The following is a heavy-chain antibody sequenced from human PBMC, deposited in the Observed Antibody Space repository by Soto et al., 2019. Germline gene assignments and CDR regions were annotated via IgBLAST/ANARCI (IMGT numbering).Heavy chain of an antibody. V-gene: IGHV3-23*01. D-gene: IGHD2-2*02. CDR1: GFTFSSYA. CDR3: AKDGGRYCSSTSCYMYYYYMDV. Sequence: GGSLRLSCAASGFTFSSYAMSWVRQAPGKGLEWVSAISGSGGSTDYADSVKGRFTISRDNSKNTLYLQMNSLRAEDTAVYYCAKDGGRYCSSTSCYMYYYYMDVWGKGTTVTVSS. J-gene: IGHJ6*03. CDR2: ISGSGGST.